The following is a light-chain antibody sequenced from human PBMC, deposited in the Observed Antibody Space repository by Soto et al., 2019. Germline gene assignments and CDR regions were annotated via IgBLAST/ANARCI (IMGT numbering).Light chain of an antibody. CDR2: LGS. J-gene: IGKJ2*01. CDR1: QRLLHSNGNTF. V-gene: IGKV2-28*01. Sequence: EIVMTQSPPYLTVTPGEPASISCRSSQRLLHSNGNTFLDWYLQKPGQSPQLLIYLGSNRASGVPDRVSGSEAGTDFTLKISRVEAEDVGVYYCMQALETPYTFGQGTKLEIK. CDR3: MQALETPYT.